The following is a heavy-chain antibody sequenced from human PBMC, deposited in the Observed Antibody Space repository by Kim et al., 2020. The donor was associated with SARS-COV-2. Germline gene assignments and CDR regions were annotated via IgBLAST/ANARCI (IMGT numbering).Heavy chain of an antibody. V-gene: IGHV3-64D*06. J-gene: IGHJ4*02. Sequence: DSVKGRFTISRDNSKNTLYLQMSSLRAEDTAVYYCVKADYDFWSGYYFDYWGQGTLVTVSS. CDR3: VKADYDFWSGYYFDY. D-gene: IGHD3-3*01.